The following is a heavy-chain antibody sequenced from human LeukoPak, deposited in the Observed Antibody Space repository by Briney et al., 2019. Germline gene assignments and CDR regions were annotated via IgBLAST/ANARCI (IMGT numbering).Heavy chain of an antibody. J-gene: IGHJ3*02. CDR2: VYYSGSA. Sequence: SETLSLTCTVSGGSISSYYWNWIRQPPGKGLEWIGYVYYSGSASYNPSLKSRVAISVATAKNQFSLKLTSVTAADTALYFCARDGGDSNRDRFDIWGQGTMVTVSS. V-gene: IGHV4-59*01. CDR1: GGSISSYY. D-gene: IGHD2-21*02. CDR3: ARDGGDSNRDRFDI.